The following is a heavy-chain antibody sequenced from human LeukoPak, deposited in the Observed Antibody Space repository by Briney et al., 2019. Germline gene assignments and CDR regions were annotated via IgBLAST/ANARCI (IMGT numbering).Heavy chain of an antibody. CDR1: GGSINSDNW. J-gene: IGHJ4*02. V-gene: IGHV4-4*02. CDR3: ARDSCSSNSCSFDY. D-gene: IGHD2-2*01. CDR2: IYHSGST. Sequence: SETLSLTCAVSGGSINSDNWWSWVRQPPGKGLEWIGEIYHSGSTNYNPSLKSRVTMSLDKTKNQFSLKVTSMTAADTAVYFCARDSCSSNSCSFDYWGQGTLVTVSP.